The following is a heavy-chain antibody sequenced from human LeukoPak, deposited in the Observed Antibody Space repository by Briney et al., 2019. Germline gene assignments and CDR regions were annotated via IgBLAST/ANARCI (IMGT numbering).Heavy chain of an antibody. Sequence: SVKVSCKASGGNFNTYAISWVRQAPGQGLEWMGGIIPIFGTANYAQKFQGRVTITADKSTSTAYMELSSLRSEDTAVYYCATVGTTTRYYYMDVWGKGTTVTVSS. J-gene: IGHJ6*03. V-gene: IGHV1-69*06. D-gene: IGHD1-1*01. CDR3: ATVGTTTRYYYMDV. CDR1: GGNFNTYA. CDR2: IIPIFGTA.